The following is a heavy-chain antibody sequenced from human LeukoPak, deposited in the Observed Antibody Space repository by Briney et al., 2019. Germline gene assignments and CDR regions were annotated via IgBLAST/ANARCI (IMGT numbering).Heavy chain of an antibody. CDR1: GFTFSSYS. D-gene: IGHD3-3*01. V-gene: IGHV3-48*02. Sequence: GGSLRLSCAASGFTFSSYSMNWVRQAPGKGLEWVSYISSSSTIYYADSVKGRFTISRDNAKNSLYLQMNSLRDEDTAVYYCARGAASYDFWSGWYFDYWGQGTLVTVSS. J-gene: IGHJ4*02. CDR3: ARGAASYDFWSGWYFDY. CDR2: ISSSSTI.